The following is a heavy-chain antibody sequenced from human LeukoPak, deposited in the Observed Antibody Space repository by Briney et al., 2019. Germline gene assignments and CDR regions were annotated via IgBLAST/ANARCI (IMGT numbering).Heavy chain of an antibody. CDR1: GYTFTGYY. CDR2: INPNSGGT. D-gene: IGHD6-13*01. V-gene: IGHV1-2*02. CDR3: ARSWAAAGDY. J-gene: IGHJ4*02. Sequence: ASVKVSCKAPGYTFTGYYMHWVRQAPGQGRAWMGWINPNSGGTNYAQKFQGRVTMTRDTSISTAYMELSRLRSDDTAVYYCARSWAAAGDYWGQGTLVSVSS.